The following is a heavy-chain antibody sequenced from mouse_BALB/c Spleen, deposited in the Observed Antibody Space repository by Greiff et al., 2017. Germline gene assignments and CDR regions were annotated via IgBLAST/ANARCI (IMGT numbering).Heavy chain of an antibody. Sequence: EVMLVESGGGLVQPGGSRKLSCAASGFTFSSFGMHWVSQAPEKGLEWVAYISSGSSTIYYADTVKGRFTISRDNPKNTLFLQMTSLRSEDTAMYYCARDGNYGFAYWGQGTLVTVSA. D-gene: IGHD2-1*01. J-gene: IGHJ3*01. CDR2: ISSGSSTI. CDR3: ARDGNYGFAY. CDR1: GFTFSSFG. V-gene: IGHV5-17*02.